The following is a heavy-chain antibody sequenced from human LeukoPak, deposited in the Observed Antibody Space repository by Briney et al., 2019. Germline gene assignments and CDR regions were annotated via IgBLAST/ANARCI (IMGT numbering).Heavy chain of an antibody. D-gene: IGHD2-21*01. CDR1: GYPFFSSG. Sequence: ASVKVSCKASGYPFFSSGISWVRQAPGQGLEWLGWFSAYNGVTHYARKFRGRLTITTDTSTSTAYMELRSLRSDDTAIYYCARLRDCSDTGCANFYFYMDIWGKGTAITVSS. V-gene: IGHV1-18*01. CDR2: FSAYNGVT. J-gene: IGHJ6*03. CDR3: ARLRDCSDTGCANFYFYMDI.